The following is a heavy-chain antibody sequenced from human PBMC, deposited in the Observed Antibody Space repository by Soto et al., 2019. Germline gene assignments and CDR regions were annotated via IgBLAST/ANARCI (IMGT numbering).Heavy chain of an antibody. CDR3: ARGTPIAVAGAQYYYGMDV. CDR2: IIPIFGTA. Sequence: GASVKVSCKASGGTFSSYAISWVRQAPGQGLEWMGGIIPIFGTANYAQKFQGRVTITADESTSTAYMELSSLRSEDTAVYYCARGTPIAVAGAQYYYGMDVWGQGTTVTVSS. CDR1: GGTFSSYA. V-gene: IGHV1-69*13. D-gene: IGHD6-19*01. J-gene: IGHJ6*02.